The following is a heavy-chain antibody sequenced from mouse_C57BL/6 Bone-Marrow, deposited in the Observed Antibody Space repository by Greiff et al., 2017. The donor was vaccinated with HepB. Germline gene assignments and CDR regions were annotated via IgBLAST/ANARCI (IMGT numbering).Heavy chain of an antibody. CDR1: GFTFSSYA. D-gene: IGHD2-1*01. CDR2: ISDGGSYT. J-gene: IGHJ4*01. Sequence: EVQLQESGGGLVKPGGSLKLSCAASGFTFSSYAMSWVRQTPEKRLEWVATISDGGSYTYYPDNVKGRFTISRDNAKNNLYLQMSHLKSEDTAMYYCARDGGNYYAMDYWGQGTSVTVSS. V-gene: IGHV5-4*01. CDR3: ARDGGNYYAMDY.